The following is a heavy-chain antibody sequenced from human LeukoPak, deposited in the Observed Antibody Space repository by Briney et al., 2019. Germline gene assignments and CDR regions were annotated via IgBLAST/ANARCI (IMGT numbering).Heavy chain of an antibody. J-gene: IGHJ5*01. V-gene: IGHV3-23*01. CDR1: GFTFSSYA. Sequence: GGSLRLSCAASGFTFSSYAMNWVRQAPGKGLEWGSIISASGGTTYYADSVKGRFTISRDNSKNTLFVQMNSLRADDTAVYYCAKDGIAAVAAATPMKWFDSWGQGTPVTVSS. CDR2: ISASGGTT. CDR3: AKDGIAAVAAATPMKWFDS. D-gene: IGHD2-15*01.